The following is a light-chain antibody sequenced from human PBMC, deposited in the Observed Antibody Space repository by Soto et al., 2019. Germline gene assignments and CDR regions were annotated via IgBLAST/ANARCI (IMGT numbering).Light chain of an antibody. CDR1: QSVSNT. CDR3: QQYNEWPPFT. J-gene: IGKJ5*01. V-gene: IGKV3D-15*01. Sequence: EIVLTQSPGTLSLSPWEIATLSCMASQSVSNTQLAWYQQKHGQAPRLLIYGASSRATGIPDRFSGSVSGTEFTLTISSLQSGDFAVYYCQQYNEWPPFTFGQGTRLEI. CDR2: GAS.